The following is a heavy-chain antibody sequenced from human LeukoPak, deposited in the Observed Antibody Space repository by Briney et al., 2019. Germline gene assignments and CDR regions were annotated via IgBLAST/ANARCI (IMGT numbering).Heavy chain of an antibody. V-gene: IGHV3-23*01. Sequence: GGSLRLSCAASGFTFSSYGMSWVRQAPGKGLEWVSAISGSGGSTYYADSVKGRFTISRDNSKNTLYLQMNSLRAEDTAVYYCARAPVTSCRGAFCYPFDYWGQGTLVTVSS. CDR2: ISGSGGST. J-gene: IGHJ4*02. CDR3: ARAPVTSCRGAFCYPFDY. CDR1: GFTFSSYG. D-gene: IGHD2-15*01.